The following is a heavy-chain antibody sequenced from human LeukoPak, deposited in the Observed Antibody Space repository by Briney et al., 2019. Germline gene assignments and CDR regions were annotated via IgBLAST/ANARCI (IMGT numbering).Heavy chain of an antibody. Sequence: ASVKVSCKVSGYTLTELSMHWVRQAPRKGLEWMGGFDPEDGETIYAQKFQGRVTMTEDTSTDTAYMELSSLRSEDTAVYYCATDTYYYDSSGYDYWGQGTLVTVSS. V-gene: IGHV1-24*01. CDR1: GYTLTELS. J-gene: IGHJ4*02. CDR3: ATDTYYYDSSGYDY. D-gene: IGHD3-22*01. CDR2: FDPEDGET.